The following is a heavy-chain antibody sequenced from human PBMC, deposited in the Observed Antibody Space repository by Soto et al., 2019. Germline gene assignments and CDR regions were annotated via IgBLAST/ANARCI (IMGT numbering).Heavy chain of an antibody. Sequence: GGSLRLSCAASGFTFSSYAMSWVRQAPGKGLEWVSAISGSGGSTYYADSVKGRFTISRVNSKNTLYLQMTSLRAVDTAVYYCAKQSGIAAHRGGMDVWGQGTTVTVSS. J-gene: IGHJ6*02. D-gene: IGHD6-13*01. CDR1: GFTFSSYA. CDR3: AKQSGIAAHRGGMDV. V-gene: IGHV3-23*01. CDR2: ISGSGGST.